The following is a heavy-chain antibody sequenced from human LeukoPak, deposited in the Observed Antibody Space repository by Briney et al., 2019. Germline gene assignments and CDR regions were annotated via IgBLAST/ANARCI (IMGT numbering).Heavy chain of an antibody. Sequence: SETLSLTCIVSGVSISTSYWSWMRQPPGKGLEWIGYIHSSGSTNYNPSLKSRVTISADTAKNQFSLELTSVNAADTAVYYCARGYFDSSGYSNPFDRWGQGTLVTVSS. CDR3: ARGYFDSSGYSNPFDR. D-gene: IGHD3-22*01. J-gene: IGHJ4*02. V-gene: IGHV4-4*09. CDR2: IHSSGST. CDR1: GVSISTSY.